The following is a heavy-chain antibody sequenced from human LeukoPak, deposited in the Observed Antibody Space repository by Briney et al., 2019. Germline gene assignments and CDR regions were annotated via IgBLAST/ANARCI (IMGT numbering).Heavy chain of an antibody. D-gene: IGHD2-2*01. CDR1: GFTFNNYN. J-gene: IGHJ4*02. CDR3: ARDRYCSSSSCSDFDY. CDR2: MSSSGSTI. V-gene: IGHV3-48*01. Sequence: GGSLRLSCEVSGFTFNNYNMNWVRQAPGKGLEWVSYMSSSGSTIYYADSVKGRFTISRDNAKNSLYLQMDSLRAEDTAVYYCARDRYCSSSSCSDFDYWGQGTLVTVSS.